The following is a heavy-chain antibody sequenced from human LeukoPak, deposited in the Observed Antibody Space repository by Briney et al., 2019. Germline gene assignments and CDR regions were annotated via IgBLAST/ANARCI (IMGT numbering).Heavy chain of an antibody. CDR3: ARLSSTSYHWFDP. V-gene: IGHV5-51*01. CDR2: IYPGDSDT. D-gene: IGHD2-2*01. Sequence: GESLKISCKGSGYSFTSYWIGWVRQMAGKGLEWMGIIYPGDSDTKYSPSFQGQVIISADKSISTAYLQWSSLKASDTAMYYCARLSSTSYHWFDPWGQGTLVTVSS. CDR1: GYSFTSYW. J-gene: IGHJ5*02.